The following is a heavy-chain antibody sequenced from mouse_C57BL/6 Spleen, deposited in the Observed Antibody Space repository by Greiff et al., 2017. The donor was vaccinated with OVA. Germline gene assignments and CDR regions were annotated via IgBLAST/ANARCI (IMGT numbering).Heavy chain of an antibody. CDR1: GYAFSSSW. V-gene: IGHV1-82*01. D-gene: IGHD2-3*01. CDR2: IYPGDGDT. CDR3: ARSIGLLRLFAY. J-gene: IGHJ3*01. Sequence: VQLKESGPELVKPGASVKISCKASGYAFSSSWMNWVKQRPGKGLEWIGRIYPGDGDTNYNGKFKGKATLTADKSSSTAYMQLSSLTSEDSAVYFCARSIGLLRLFAYWGQGTLVTVSA.